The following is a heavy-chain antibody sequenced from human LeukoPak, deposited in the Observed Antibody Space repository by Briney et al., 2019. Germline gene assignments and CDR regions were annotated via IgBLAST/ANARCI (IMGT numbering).Heavy chain of an antibody. J-gene: IGHJ4*01. CDR2: INPRNGDT. CDR1: GYTFTGSS. D-gene: IGHD2/OR15-2a*01. V-gene: IGHV1-2*02. Sequence: GASVKVSCKASGYTFTGSSIYWVRQAPGQGLECMGWINPRNGDTHYEQKFHGRVTMTSDTSIGTAYMELNRLRPDDTAVYFCARVHCNNNVCYVCDYWGQGALVTVSS. CDR3: ARVHCNNNVCYVCDY.